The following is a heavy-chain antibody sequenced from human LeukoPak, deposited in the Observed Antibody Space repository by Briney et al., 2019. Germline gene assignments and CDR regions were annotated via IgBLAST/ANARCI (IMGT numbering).Heavy chain of an antibody. D-gene: IGHD1-14*01. CDR2: IYYSGST. V-gene: IGHV4-39*07. J-gene: IGHJ3*02. CDR3: ARETSVTGTTAGGAFDI. Sequence: SETLSLTCTVSGGSISSSSYYWGWIRQPPGKGLEWIGSIYYSGSTYYNPSLKSRVTISVDTSKNQFSLKLSSVTAADTAVYYCARETSVTGTTAGGAFDIWGQGTMVTVSS. CDR1: GGSISSSSYY.